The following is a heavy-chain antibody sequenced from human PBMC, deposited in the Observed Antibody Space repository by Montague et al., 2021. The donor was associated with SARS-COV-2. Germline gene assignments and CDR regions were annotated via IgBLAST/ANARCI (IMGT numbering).Heavy chain of an antibody. CDR2: IWYDGSNK. Sequence: SLRLSCAASGFTFSSYGMHWVRQAPGKGLEWVTVIWYDGSNKYYADSVKGRFTISRDNSKDTLYLQMNSLRAEDTAVYYCAKDLDGDYDKYCYYYGMDVWGQGTTVTVSS. J-gene: IGHJ6*02. D-gene: IGHD4-17*01. CDR1: GFTFSSYG. CDR3: AKDLDGDYDKYCYYYGMDV. V-gene: IGHV3-33*06.